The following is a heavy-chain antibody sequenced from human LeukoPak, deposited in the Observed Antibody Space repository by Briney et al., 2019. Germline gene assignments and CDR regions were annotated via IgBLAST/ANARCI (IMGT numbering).Heavy chain of an antibody. CDR1: GFTFSSYA. Sequence: GRSLRLSCAPSGFTFSSYAIGWVRQAAGRVLEWVSAISGSVSPYYADSVKGRFTISRDNSKNMLYLQMDSLSAEDTAVYYCAKDLGLVGSGSYYFDYWGQGTLVTVSS. D-gene: IGHD3-10*01. CDR2: ISGSVSP. J-gene: IGHJ4*02. CDR3: AKDLGLVGSGSYYFDY. V-gene: IGHV3-23*01.